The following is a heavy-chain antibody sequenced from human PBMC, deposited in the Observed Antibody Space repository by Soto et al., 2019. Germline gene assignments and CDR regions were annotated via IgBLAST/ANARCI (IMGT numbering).Heavy chain of an antibody. CDR3: ARRNSGWYFDL. CDR1: GFTFSSYA. D-gene: IGHD4-4*01. CDR2: IRGSGDST. J-gene: IGHJ2*01. Sequence: EVQLLESGGGLVQPGGSLRLSCAASGFTFSSYAMNWVRQAPGKGLEWVAVIRGSGDSTYYADSVKGRFTISRDNSKNTLYLQMTSLRAEHTAVYYCARRNSGWYFDLGGRGTLVTVSP. V-gene: IGHV3-23*01.